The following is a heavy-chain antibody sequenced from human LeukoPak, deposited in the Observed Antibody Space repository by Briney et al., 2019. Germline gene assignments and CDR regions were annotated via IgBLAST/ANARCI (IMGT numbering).Heavy chain of an antibody. Sequence: SETLSLTCTVSAGSISSNSYYWGWIRQPPGKGLQWIGSIYYSGSTYYNPSLKSRVTISVDTSKNQFSLKLSSVTAADTAVYYCARQGYDRKYYYYYYMDVWGKGTTVTVSS. CDR1: AGSISSNSYY. CDR3: ARQGYDRKYYYYYYMDV. CDR2: IYYSGST. V-gene: IGHV4-39*01. J-gene: IGHJ6*03. D-gene: IGHD3-22*01.